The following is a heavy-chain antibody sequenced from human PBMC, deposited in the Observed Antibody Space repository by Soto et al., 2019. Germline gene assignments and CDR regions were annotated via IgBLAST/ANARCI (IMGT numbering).Heavy chain of an antibody. D-gene: IGHD5-18*01. J-gene: IGHJ4*02. CDR1: GGSINTFY. CDR2: IFSSGST. V-gene: IGHV4-4*07. CDR3: AREGSYSAYNFAHGIQLWSFDF. Sequence: SETLSLTCTVSGGSINTFYWSWVRQPAGKGLEWIGRIFSSGSTSFNPSLESRVAMSVDTSKNHFSLNLSSVTAADMAVYYCAREGSYSAYNFAHGIQLWSFDFWGQGAMVTVSS.